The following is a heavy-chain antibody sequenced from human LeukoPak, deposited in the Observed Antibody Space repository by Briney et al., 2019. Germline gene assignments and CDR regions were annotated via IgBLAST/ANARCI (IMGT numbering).Heavy chain of an antibody. CDR1: GYTFTSYA. D-gene: IGHD3-22*01. V-gene: IGHV1-3*01. J-gene: IGHJ3*02. CDR3: ARDRERITMIVVVSGAFDI. Sequence: ASVKVSCKASGYTFTSYAMHWVRQAPGQRLEWMGWINAGNGNTKYSQKLQGRVTITRDTSASTAYMELSSLRSEDTAVYYCARDRERITMIVVVSGAFDIWGQGTMVTVSS. CDR2: INAGNGNT.